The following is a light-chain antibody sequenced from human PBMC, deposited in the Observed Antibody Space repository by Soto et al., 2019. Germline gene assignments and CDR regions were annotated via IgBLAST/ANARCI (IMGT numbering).Light chain of an antibody. V-gene: IGLV2-8*01. CDR2: EVT. J-gene: IGLJ3*02. CDR1: SSDVGAYNY. Sequence: QSALTQPPSASGSPGQSVTISCTGTSSDVGAYNYVSWYQQHAGKAPKLVIYEVTKRPSGVPDRFSGSKSANTASLTVSGLQAEDEADYYNCSFASSNTWVFGGGTKLTVL. CDR3: CSFASSNTWV.